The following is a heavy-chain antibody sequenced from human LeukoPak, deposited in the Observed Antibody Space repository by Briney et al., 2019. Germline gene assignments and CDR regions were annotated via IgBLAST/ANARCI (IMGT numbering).Heavy chain of an antibody. J-gene: IGHJ6*03. CDR2: VDHTGST. CDR1: GGSFSGYY. V-gene: IGHV4-59*01. Sequence: SETLSLTCVVYGGSFSGYYWSWIRQPPGKGLEWIGYVDHTGSTNFNPSLNGRVSISRDTTKNLFSLRLRSVTAADTAVYFCARGRVSSSTWYSTYYYYFYMDVWGKGTTVTVSS. CDR3: ARGRVSSSTWYSTYYYYFYMDV. D-gene: IGHD1-1*01.